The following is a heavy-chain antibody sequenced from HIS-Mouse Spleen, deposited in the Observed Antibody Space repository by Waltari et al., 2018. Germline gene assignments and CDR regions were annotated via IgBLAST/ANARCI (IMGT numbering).Heavy chain of an antibody. D-gene: IGHD7-27*01. V-gene: IGHV4-34*01. CDR1: GGYFSGYY. CDR2: INHSGNT. J-gene: IGHJ4*02. Sequence: QVQLQQWGAGLLKPSETLSLTCAVYGGYFSGYYWSWIRQPPGKGLEWIGEINHSGNTNYNPSLKSRVTISVDTSKNQFSLKLSSVTAADTAVYYCARGRGELGGMLNYWGQGTLVTVSS. CDR3: ARGRGELGGMLNY.